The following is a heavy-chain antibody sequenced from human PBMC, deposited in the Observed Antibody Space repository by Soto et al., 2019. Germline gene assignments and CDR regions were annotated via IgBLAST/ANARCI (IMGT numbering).Heavy chain of an antibody. J-gene: IGHJ6*02. Sequence: GASVKVSCKASGGTFSSYAISWVRQAPGQGLEWMGGIIPIFGTANYAQKFQGRVTITADESTSTAYMELSSLRSEDTAVYYCARGDWNYGSPYYYYGMDVWGQGTTVTVSS. CDR2: IIPIFGTA. CDR1: GGTFSSYA. CDR3: ARGDWNYGSPYYYYGMDV. V-gene: IGHV1-69*13. D-gene: IGHD1-7*01.